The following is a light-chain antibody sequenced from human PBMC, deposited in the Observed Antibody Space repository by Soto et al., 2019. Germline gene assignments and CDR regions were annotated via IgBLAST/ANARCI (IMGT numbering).Light chain of an antibody. CDR3: QSYDSTLSGSGVV. Sequence: QLVLTQPPSVSGAPGQRVTISCTGSSSNIGAGYDAHWYQQLPGTAPKLLIYGNTNRPSGVPDRFSASKSGTSASLAITGLQADDEADYYCQSYDSTLSGSGVVFGGGTKLTVL. V-gene: IGLV1-40*01. CDR1: SSNIGAGYD. J-gene: IGLJ2*01. CDR2: GNT.